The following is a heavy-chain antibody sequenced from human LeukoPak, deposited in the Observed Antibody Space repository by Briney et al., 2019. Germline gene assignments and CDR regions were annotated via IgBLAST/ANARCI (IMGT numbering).Heavy chain of an antibody. CDR2: ISAYNGNT. Sequence: ASVKVSCKASGYTFTSYGISWVRQAPGQGLEWMGWISAYNGNTNYAQKLQGRVTMTTDTSTSTAYMELRSLRSDDTAVYYCAYAIAVAGTGGAGFDYWGQGTLVTVSS. CDR3: AYAIAVAGTGGAGFDY. J-gene: IGHJ4*02. CDR1: GYTFTSYG. D-gene: IGHD6-19*01. V-gene: IGHV1-18*01.